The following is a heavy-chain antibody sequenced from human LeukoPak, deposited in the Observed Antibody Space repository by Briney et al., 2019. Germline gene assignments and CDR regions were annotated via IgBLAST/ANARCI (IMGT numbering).Heavy chain of an antibody. D-gene: IGHD5-18*01. CDR2: IRYDGSNK. CDR3: AKGWIQLCLGCCLDY. Sequence: GGSLGLSCAASGFTFSSYGMHWVRQAPGKGLEWVAFIRYDGSNKYYADSVKGRFTISRDNSKNTLYLQMNSLRAEDTAVYYCAKGWIQLCLGCCLDYWGQGTLVTVSS. CDR1: GFTFSSYG. V-gene: IGHV3-30*02. J-gene: IGHJ4*02.